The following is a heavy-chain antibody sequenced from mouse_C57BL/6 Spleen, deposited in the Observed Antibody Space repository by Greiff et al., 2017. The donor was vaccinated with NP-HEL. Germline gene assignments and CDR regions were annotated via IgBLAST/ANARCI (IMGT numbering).Heavy chain of an antibody. CDR3: ARERIYDGYYGYFDV. Sequence: EVKLMESGGGLVKPGGSLKLSCAASGFTFSSYAMSWVRQTPEKRLEWVATISDGGSYTYYPDNVKGRFTISRDNAKNNLYLQMSHLKSEDTAMYYCARERIYDGYYGYFDVWGTGTTVTVSS. V-gene: IGHV5-4*01. CDR1: GFTFSSYA. D-gene: IGHD2-3*01. CDR2: ISDGGSYT. J-gene: IGHJ1*03.